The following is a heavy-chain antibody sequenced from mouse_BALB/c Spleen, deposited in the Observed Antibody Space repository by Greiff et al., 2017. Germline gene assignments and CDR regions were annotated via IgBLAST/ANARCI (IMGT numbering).Heavy chain of an antibody. CDR3: TRCDGYYWFAY. D-gene: IGHD2-3*01. CDR2: IYPSDSYT. CDR1: GYTFTSYW. Sequence: QVQLQQPGAELVRPGASVKLSCKASGYTFTSYWINWVKQRPGQGLEWIGNIYPSDSYTNYNQKFKDKATLTVDKSSSTAYMQLSSPTSEDSAVYYCTRCDGYYWFAYWGQGTLVTVSA. J-gene: IGHJ3*01. V-gene: IGHV1-69*02.